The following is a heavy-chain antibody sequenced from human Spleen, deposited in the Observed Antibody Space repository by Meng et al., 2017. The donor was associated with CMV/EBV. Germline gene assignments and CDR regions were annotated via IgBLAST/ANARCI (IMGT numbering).Heavy chain of an antibody. CDR1: GFTFSNYW. Sequence: GGPLRLSCAASGFTFSNYWMSWVRQAPGKGLEWVANIKEDGSEKYYVDSVKGRFTISRGNAKNSLYLQMNSLRAEDTAVYYCARVSGQWLVDYYFDYWGQETLVTVSS. CDR3: ARVSGQWLVDYYFDY. CDR2: IKEDGSEK. J-gene: IGHJ4*02. D-gene: IGHD6-19*01. V-gene: IGHV3-7*01.